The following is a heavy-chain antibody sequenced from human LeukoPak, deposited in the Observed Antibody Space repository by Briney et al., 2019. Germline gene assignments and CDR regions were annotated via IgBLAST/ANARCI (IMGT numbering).Heavy chain of an antibody. CDR3: ARDGSSWSPVGWFDP. V-gene: IGHV3-48*02. CDR1: GFTFSTYS. D-gene: IGHD6-13*01. Sequence: GGSLRLSCAASGFTFSTYSMNWVRQAPGKGLEWVSYISSSSSTIYYADSVKGRFTISRDNAKNSLYLQMNSLRDEDTAVYYCARDGSSWSPVGWFDPWGQGTLVTVSS. J-gene: IGHJ5*02. CDR2: ISSSSSTI.